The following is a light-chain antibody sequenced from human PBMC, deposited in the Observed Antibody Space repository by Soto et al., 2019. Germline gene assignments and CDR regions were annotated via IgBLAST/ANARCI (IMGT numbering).Light chain of an antibody. J-gene: IGKJ2*01. CDR1: QGISSY. V-gene: IGKV1-9*01. CDR2: AAS. Sequence: IQLTQSPSFLSASVGDRVTITCRASQGISSYLAWYQQKPGKAPKLLIYAASTLQSGVPSRFSGSGSGTEFTLTISSLQPEDFATYFCLQHNSYPYTIGQGTKVDIK. CDR3: LQHNSYPYT.